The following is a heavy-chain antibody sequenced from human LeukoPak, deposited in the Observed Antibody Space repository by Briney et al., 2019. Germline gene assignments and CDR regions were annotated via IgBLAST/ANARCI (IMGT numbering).Heavy chain of an antibody. CDR3: ARVKYQLKEGYDY. CDR2: ISSSSSTI. CDR1: GVTFSSYS. V-gene: IGHV3-48*04. Sequence: GGSLRLSCAASGVTFSSYSMNWVRQAPGKGLEWVSDISSSSSTIYYADSVKGRFTISRDNAKNSLYLQMNSLRAEDTAVYYCARVKYQLKEGYDYWGQGTLVTVSS. D-gene: IGHD2-2*01. J-gene: IGHJ4*02.